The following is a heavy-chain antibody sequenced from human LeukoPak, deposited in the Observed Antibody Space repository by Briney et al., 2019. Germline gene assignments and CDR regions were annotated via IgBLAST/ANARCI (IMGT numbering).Heavy chain of an antibody. J-gene: IGHJ6*03. Sequence: SETLSLTCTVSGGSISSYYWSWIRQPPGKGLEWIGYIYYSGSTNYNPSLKSRVTISVDTSKNQFSLKLSSVTAADTAVYYCARGLRVVRGVIAPLGYYYYYMDVWGKGTTVTISS. V-gene: IGHV4-59*01. CDR2: IYYSGST. CDR3: ARGLRVVRGVIAPLGYYYYYMDV. CDR1: GGSISSYY. D-gene: IGHD3-10*01.